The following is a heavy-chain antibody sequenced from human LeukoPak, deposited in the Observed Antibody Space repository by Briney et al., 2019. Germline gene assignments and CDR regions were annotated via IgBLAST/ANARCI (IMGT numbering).Heavy chain of an antibody. CDR2: IYYSGST. Sequence: PSETLSLTCTVSGGSISSSSYYWGWIRQPPGKGLEWIGSIYYSGSTYYNPSLKSRVTISVDTSKNQFSLKLSSVTAADTAVYYCARHGSGYSGSYCPDPWGQGTLVTVSS. J-gene: IGHJ5*02. CDR3: ARHGSGYSGSYCPDP. V-gene: IGHV4-39*01. D-gene: IGHD1-26*01. CDR1: GGSISSSSYY.